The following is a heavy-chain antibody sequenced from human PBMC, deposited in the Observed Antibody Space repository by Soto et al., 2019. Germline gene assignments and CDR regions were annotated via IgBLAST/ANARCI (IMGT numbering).Heavy chain of an antibody. V-gene: IGHV2-5*02. CDR1: GFSVSDSGVG. CDR2: IPWDDDE. Sequence: QITLKESGPTLVKPTQTLTLTCTFSGFSVSDSGVGVAWIRQPPGKALEWLALIPWDDDERYSPFLQSRVTITKDTSKNQVVLTVTNMDPVDTATYYCAHKGGRGAAMDVWGQGTTVTVSS. J-gene: IGHJ6*02. D-gene: IGHD2-15*01. CDR3: AHKGGRGAAMDV.